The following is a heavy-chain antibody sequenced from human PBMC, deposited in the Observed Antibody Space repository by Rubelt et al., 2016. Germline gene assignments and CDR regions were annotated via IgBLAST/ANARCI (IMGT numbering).Heavy chain of an antibody. CDR3: ARGGAAAADDNDAFDI. CDR1: GGTFSSYA. J-gene: IGHJ3*02. D-gene: IGHD6-13*01. V-gene: IGHV1-69*04. Sequence: QVQLVQSGAEVKKPGSSVKVSCKASGGTFSSYAISWARQAPGQGLEWMGRIIPILGIANYAQKFQGRVTITADESTSTAYMELSSLRSEDTAVYYCARGGAAAADDNDAFDIWGQGTMVTVSS. CDR2: IIPILGIA.